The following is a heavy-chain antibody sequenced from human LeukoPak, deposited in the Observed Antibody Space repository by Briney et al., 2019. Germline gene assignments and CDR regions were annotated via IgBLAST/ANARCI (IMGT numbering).Heavy chain of an antibody. V-gene: IGHV1-24*01. Sequence: APVKVSCKVSGYTLTELSMHWVRQAPGKGLEWMGGFDPEDGETIYAQKFQGRVTMTEDTSTDTAYMELSSLRSEDTAVCYCATGAWGDYLAGNYYFDYWGQGTLVTVSS. CDR1: GYTLTELS. CDR3: ATGAWGDYLAGNYYFDY. D-gene: IGHD4-17*01. J-gene: IGHJ4*02. CDR2: FDPEDGET.